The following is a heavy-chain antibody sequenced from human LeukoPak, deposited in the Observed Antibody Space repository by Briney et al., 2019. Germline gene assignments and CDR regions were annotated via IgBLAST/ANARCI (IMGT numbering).Heavy chain of an antibody. Sequence: AGGSLRLSCVVPGFTFSRYWMHWVRQTPGKGLVWVSRINSDGSTTDYTDSVKGRFTISRDNAKNTLYLQMTSLRVEDAAIYYCASCPGDESNGYPIDYWGQGTLVTVSS. J-gene: IGHJ4*02. CDR2: INSDGSTT. CDR3: ASCPGDESNGYPIDY. CDR1: GFTFSRYW. D-gene: IGHD3-22*01. V-gene: IGHV3-74*01.